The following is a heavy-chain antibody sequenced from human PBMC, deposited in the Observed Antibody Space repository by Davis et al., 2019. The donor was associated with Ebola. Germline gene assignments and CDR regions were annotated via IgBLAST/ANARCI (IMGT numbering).Heavy chain of an antibody. J-gene: IGHJ4*02. V-gene: IGHV1-3*01. Sequence: AASVKVSCKASGYTFIDFDMHWVRPAPGQRLEWMGWINAGNGNIRYSQNFQGRITITRDTSASTAYMELSSLRSEDTAVYYCARDTGIRYVSLGYWGQGTLVTVSS. CDR3: ARDTGIRYVSLGY. CDR2: INAGNGNI. CDR1: GYTFIDFD. D-gene: IGHD3-9*01.